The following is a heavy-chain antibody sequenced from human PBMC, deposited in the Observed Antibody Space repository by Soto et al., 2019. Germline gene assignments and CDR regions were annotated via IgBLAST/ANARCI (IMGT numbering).Heavy chain of an antibody. V-gene: IGHV1-3*01. CDR2: INPDNGNT. CDR1: GYTFTRYT. CDR3: ARGIATGQLAP. Sequence: ASVKVSCKASGYTFTRYTMNWVRQAPRQRLEWMGWINPDNGNTKSSQKFQDRVIITRDTSASTAYMDLCSLRSEDTAVYYCARGIATGQLAPWGQGTLVTVSS. J-gene: IGHJ5*02. D-gene: IGHD2-15*01.